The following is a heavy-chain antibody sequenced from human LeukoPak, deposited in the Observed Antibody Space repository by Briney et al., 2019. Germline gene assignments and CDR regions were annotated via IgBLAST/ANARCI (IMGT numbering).Heavy chain of an antibody. CDR3: TRPEAGAGRSVDY. CDR1: GFTFSGSA. D-gene: IGHD6-19*01. J-gene: IGHJ4*02. V-gene: IGHV3-73*01. Sequence: PGGSLRLSCAASGFTFSGSAMHWERPASGQGLEWVGRIRSKANSYATAYAASVKGRFTISRDGSKNRAYLQMNSLQPEDTPVYYCTRPEAGAGRSVDYWGQGTLVTVSS. CDR2: IRSKANSYAT.